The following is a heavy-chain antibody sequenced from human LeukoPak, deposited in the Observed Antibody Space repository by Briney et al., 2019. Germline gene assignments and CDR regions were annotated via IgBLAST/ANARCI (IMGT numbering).Heavy chain of an antibody. Sequence: PSETLSLTCAVYGGSFSGYYWSWIRQPPGKGLEWIGEINHSGSTNYNPSLKSRVTISVDTSKNQFSLKLSSVTAADTAVYYCARVKTVTTSERLSFGPRCFDYWGQGTLVTVSS. D-gene: IGHD4-11*01. J-gene: IGHJ4*02. CDR3: ARVKTVTTSERLSFGPRCFDY. V-gene: IGHV4-34*01. CDR2: INHSGST. CDR1: GGSFSGYY.